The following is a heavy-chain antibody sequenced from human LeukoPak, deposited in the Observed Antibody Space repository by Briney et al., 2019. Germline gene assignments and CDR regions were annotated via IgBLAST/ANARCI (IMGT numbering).Heavy chain of an antibody. J-gene: IGHJ4*02. D-gene: IGHD3-22*01. Sequence: SETLSLTCTVSGGSISSYYWSWIRQPAGKGLESNEHISTSGSTNYNPSLKSRVTMSVDTSKNEFSLKLSSVTAADTAVYYCARVRYSDSSVLTRKRSYYFDYWGQGTLVTVSS. CDR3: ARVRYSDSSVLTRKRSYYFDY. CDR2: ISTSGST. CDR1: GGSISSYY. V-gene: IGHV4-4*07.